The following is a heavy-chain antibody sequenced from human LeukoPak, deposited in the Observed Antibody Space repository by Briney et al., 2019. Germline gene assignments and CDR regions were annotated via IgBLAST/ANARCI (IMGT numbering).Heavy chain of an antibody. CDR3: ARHRKYRQQLIYLDV. Sequence: GESLKISCKGSGYSFTSYWIGWVRQMPGKGLEWMGIIYPGDSDTRYSPSFQGQVTISADKSISTAYLQWSSLKASDTAMYYCARHRKYRQQLIYLDVWGQGTTVTVSS. J-gene: IGHJ6*02. D-gene: IGHD6-13*01. CDR2: IYPGDSDT. CDR1: GYSFTSYW. V-gene: IGHV5-51*01.